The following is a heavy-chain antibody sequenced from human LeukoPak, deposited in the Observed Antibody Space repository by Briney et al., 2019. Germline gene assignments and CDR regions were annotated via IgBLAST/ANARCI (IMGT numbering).Heavy chain of an antibody. D-gene: IGHD6-13*01. CDR1: GGSISSGSYY. V-gene: IGHV4-61*02. J-gene: IGHJ6*02. CDR2: IYTSVST. Sequence: SQTLSLTCTVSGGSISSGSYYWSWIRQPTGKGLEWIGRIYTSVSTNYNPSLKSRVTISVDTSKNQFSLKLSSVTAADTAVYYCARDTAAANYYYYGMDVWGQGTTVTVSS. CDR3: ARDTAAANYYYYGMDV.